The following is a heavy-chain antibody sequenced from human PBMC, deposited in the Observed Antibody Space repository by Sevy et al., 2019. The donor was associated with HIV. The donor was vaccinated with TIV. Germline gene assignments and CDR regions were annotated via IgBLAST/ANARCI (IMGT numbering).Heavy chain of an antibody. CDR2: INPDNGGT. CDR1: GYTFTNYY. D-gene: IGHD3-10*01. V-gene: IGHV1-2*06. Sequence: ASVKVSCKASGYTFTNYYIHWVRQAPGQGLEWMGRINPDNGGTNFAQKFQGRVTMTSDTSINTAYMDLSRLTSDDTAVYYCAKGGLGILTHLAYWGHGTLVTVSS. J-gene: IGHJ4*01. CDR3: AKGGLGILTHLAY.